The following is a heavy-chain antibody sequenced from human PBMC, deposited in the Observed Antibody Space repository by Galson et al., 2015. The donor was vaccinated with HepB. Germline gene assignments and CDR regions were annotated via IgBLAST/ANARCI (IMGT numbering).Heavy chain of an antibody. Sequence: SLRLSCAVSGFTFSIYWMTWVRQAPGKGLEWVANIKEDGSEKYYDDSVQGRFTISRDNAKNSLYLQMTSLGVEDTAVYFCARGRQEEIFGEAAQLYYVDYWGQGTLVTVSS. J-gene: IGHJ4*02. CDR1: GFTFSIYW. V-gene: IGHV3-7*03. D-gene: IGHD3-3*01. CDR3: ARGRQEEIFGEAAQLYYVDY. CDR2: IKEDGSEK.